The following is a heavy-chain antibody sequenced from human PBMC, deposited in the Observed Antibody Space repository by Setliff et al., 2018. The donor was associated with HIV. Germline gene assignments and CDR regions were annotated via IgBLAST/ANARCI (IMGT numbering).Heavy chain of an antibody. J-gene: IGHJ4*02. D-gene: IGHD4-4*01. CDR1: GFTFSRYW. CDR3: TRDTYGNDDY. Sequence: LRLSCAGSGFTFSRYWMHWVRQAPGKGLVWVSRINPDGSSTSYADSVKGRFTMSRDNAKNTLYLQMNSLRADDTAVYYCTRDTYGNDDYWGQGTLVTVSS. CDR2: INPDGSST. V-gene: IGHV3-74*01.